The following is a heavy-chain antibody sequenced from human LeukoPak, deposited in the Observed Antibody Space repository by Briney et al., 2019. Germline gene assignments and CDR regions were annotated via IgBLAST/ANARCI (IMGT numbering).Heavy chain of an antibody. V-gene: IGHV3-11*04. CDR3: ARHGEGIVVVPAAMGF. CDR1: GFTFSDYY. Sequence: GGSLRLSCAASGFTFSDYYMSWIRQAPGKGLEWVSYISSSGSTIYYADSVKGRFTISRDNAKNSLYLQMNSLRAEDTAVYYCARHGEGIVVVPAAMGFWGQGTLVTVSS. D-gene: IGHD2-2*01. CDR2: ISSSGSTI. J-gene: IGHJ1*01.